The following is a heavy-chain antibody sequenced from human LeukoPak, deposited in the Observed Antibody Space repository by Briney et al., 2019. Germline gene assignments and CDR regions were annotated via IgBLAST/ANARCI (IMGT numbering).Heavy chain of an antibody. CDR3: AKDRSIAARPGGYFDY. V-gene: IGHV3-30*02. CDR1: GSTFSSYG. CDR2: IRYDGSNK. Sequence: GGSLRLSCAASGSTFSSYGMHWVRQAPGKGLEWVAFIRYDGSNKYYADSVKGRFTISRDNSKNTLYLQMNSLRAEDTAVYYCAKDRSIAARPGGYFDYWGQGTLVTVSS. D-gene: IGHD6-6*01. J-gene: IGHJ4*02.